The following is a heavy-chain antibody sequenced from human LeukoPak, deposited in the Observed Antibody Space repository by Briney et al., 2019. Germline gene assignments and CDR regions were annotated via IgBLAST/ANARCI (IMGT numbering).Heavy chain of an antibody. CDR1: GFTFSNYA. CDR3: AGNEYYFDY. CDR2: ISYDGSNK. J-gene: IGHJ4*02. Sequence: GGSLRLSCAASGFTFSNYAMHWVRQAPGKGLEWVAVISYDGSNKYYADSVKGRFTISRDNSKNTLYLQMNSLRAEDTAVYYCAGNEYYFDYWGQGTLVTVSS. V-gene: IGHV3-30-3*01.